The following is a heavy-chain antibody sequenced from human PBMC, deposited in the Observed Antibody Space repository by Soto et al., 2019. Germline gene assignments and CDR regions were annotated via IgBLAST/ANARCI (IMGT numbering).Heavy chain of an antibody. J-gene: IGHJ6*01. Sequence: GGSLRLSCAASGFTFSSYSMNWVRQAPGKGLEWVSSISSSSSYIYYADSVKGRFTISRDNAKNSLYLQMNSLRAEDTAVYYCASTRETHAYYDFWSGYYYYYGVDVRGQGTTVTVSS. V-gene: IGHV3-21*01. D-gene: IGHD3-3*01. CDR3: ASTRETHAYYDFWSGYYYYYGVDV. CDR2: ISSSSSYI. CDR1: GFTFSSYS.